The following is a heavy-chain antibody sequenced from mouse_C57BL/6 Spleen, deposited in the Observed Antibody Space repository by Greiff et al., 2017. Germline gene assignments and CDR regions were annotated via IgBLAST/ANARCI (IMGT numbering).Heavy chain of an antibody. V-gene: IGHV1-54*01. D-gene: IGHD2-4*01. CDR1: GYAFTNYL. CDR3: AREGDYASPFDY. Sequence: VQLQQSGAELERPGTSVKVSCKASGYAFTNYLSEWVKQRPGPGLEWIGVINPGSGGTNYTNKFKGKATLTADKSSSTAYMQLSSLTSEDSAVYFCAREGDYASPFDYWGQGTTLTVSS. CDR2: INPGSGGT. J-gene: IGHJ2*01.